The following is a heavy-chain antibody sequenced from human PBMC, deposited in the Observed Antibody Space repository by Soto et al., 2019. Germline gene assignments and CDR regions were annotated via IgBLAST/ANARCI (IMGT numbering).Heavy chain of an antibody. D-gene: IGHD2-15*01. CDR3: ARDKGGSPSVYYYYGMDV. Sequence: SETLSLTCTVSGGSISSYYWSWIRQPPGKGLEWIGYTYYSGSTNYNPSLKSRVTISVDTSKNQFSLKLSSVTAADTAVYYCARDKGGSPSVYYYYGMDVWGQGTTVTVSS. V-gene: IGHV4-59*01. CDR1: GGSISSYY. CDR2: TYYSGST. J-gene: IGHJ6*02.